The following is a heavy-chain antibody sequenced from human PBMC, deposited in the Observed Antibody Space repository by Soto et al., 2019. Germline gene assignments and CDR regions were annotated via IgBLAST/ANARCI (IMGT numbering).Heavy chain of an antibody. V-gene: IGHV4-4*02. Sequence: PSETLSLTCAVSGVSISSSNWWTWVRQAPGKGLEWIGEMWPSGGTTYNPSLQNRVTISVDNSKNHLSLTLTSVTAADTAFYYWASFLPFSKGGRFAPGGRGPLVTVS. D-gene: IGHD3-16*01. CDR1: GVSISSSNW. CDR3: ASFLPFSKGGRFAP. J-gene: IGHJ5*02. CDR2: MWPSGGT.